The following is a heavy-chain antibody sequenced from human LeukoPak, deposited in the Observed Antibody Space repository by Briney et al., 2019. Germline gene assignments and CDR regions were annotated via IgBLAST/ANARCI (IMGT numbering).Heavy chain of an antibody. CDR1: GFTFSSYG. CDR3: ARGLQPPVLYGMDV. Sequence: PGGSLRLSCAASGFTFSSYGMHWVRQAPGKGLEWVAVISYDGSNRYYADSVKGRFTVSRDNSENTLYLQMNSLRADDTAVYYCARGLQPPVLYGMDVWGQGTTVTVSS. D-gene: IGHD4-11*01. CDR2: ISYDGSNR. J-gene: IGHJ6*02. V-gene: IGHV3-30*03.